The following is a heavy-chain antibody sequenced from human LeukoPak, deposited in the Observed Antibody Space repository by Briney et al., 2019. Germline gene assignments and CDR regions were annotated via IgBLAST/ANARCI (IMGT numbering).Heavy chain of an antibody. CDR3: ARGVNSAIDW. CDR1: GYIFSRYS. Sequence: TGGSLRLSCTASGYIFSRYSMNWVRRAPGKGLEWVANINADGRDTYYVNSVRGRFTISRDNADSSLYLQMNSLRGDDTAVYFCARGVNSAIDWWGQGTLVTVSS. D-gene: IGHD3-10*01. J-gene: IGHJ4*02. CDR2: INADGRDT. V-gene: IGHV3-7*01.